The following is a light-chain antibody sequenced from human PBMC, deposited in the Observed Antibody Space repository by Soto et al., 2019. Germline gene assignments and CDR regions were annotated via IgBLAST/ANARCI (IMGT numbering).Light chain of an antibody. CDR3: SSFAGNNNLV. J-gene: IGLJ2*01. Sequence: QSALTQPPSASGSPGQSVTISCTGTSSDVGGYNYVSWYQQHPGKAPKLMISEVSKRPSGVPDRFSGSKSGNTASLTVSGLEAEEEADYYRSSFAGNNNLVFGGGTKVTVL. CDR1: SSDVGGYNY. CDR2: EVS. V-gene: IGLV2-8*01.